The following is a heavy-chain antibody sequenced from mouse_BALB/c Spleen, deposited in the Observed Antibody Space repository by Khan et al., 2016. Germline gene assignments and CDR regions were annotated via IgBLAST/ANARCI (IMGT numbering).Heavy chain of an antibody. Sequence: EVQLQESGPGLVKPSQSLSLTCTVTGYSITSDYAWNWIRQFPGNKLEWMGHISYSGSTSYTPSPKSRISITRDTSKNQFFLQLNSVTTEDTATYYCARGYFDVWGAGTTVTVSS. CDR1: GYSITSDYA. J-gene: IGHJ1*01. CDR3: ARGYFDV. V-gene: IGHV3-2*02. CDR2: ISYSGST.